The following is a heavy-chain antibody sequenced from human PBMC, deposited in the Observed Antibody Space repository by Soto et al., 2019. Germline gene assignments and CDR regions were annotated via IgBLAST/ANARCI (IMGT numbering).Heavy chain of an antibody. J-gene: IGHJ4*02. CDR1: GFTFSSYS. CDR2: ISISSSYI. Sequence: GGSLRLSCAASGFTFSSYSMNLVRQSPGKGLEWVSSISISSSYIYYADSVKGRFTISRDNAKNSLYLQMNRLRAEDTAVYYCARAILRGNLSHDYWGQGTLVTVSS. D-gene: IGHD2-8*01. CDR3: ARAILRGNLSHDY. V-gene: IGHV3-21*01.